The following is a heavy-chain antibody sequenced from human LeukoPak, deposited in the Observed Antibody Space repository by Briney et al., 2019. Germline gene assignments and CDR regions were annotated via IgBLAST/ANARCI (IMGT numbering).Heavy chain of an antibody. Sequence: GGSLRLSCAASGFTFSSSTMGWVRQALGKGLEWISYISSSSSAIYYADSVKGRFTISRDNAKNSLYLQMSSLRDEDTAVYYCAQKGGTDHWGQGTLVTVTS. V-gene: IGHV3-48*02. CDR2: ISSSSSAI. J-gene: IGHJ4*02. CDR3: AQKGGTDH. D-gene: IGHD2-15*01. CDR1: GFTFSSST.